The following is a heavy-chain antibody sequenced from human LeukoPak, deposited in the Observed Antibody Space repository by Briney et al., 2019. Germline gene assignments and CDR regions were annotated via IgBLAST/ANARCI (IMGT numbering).Heavy chain of an antibody. CDR3: AREVASVVTPVSGWLDS. Sequence: SETLSLTCSVSSGSISNYYWTWIRQPAGGGLEWIGRMHSSGNNNYNASLKSPVTMTFDTSKNQFFLRLNSVTAADTAVYFCAREVASVVTPVSGWLDSWGQGTLVTVSS. V-gene: IGHV4-4*07. D-gene: IGHD4-23*01. CDR1: SGSISNYY. J-gene: IGHJ5*01. CDR2: MHSSGNN.